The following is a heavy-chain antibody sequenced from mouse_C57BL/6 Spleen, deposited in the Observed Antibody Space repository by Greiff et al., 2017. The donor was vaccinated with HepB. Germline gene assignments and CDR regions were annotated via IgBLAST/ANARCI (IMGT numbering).Heavy chain of an antibody. CDR2: ISDGGSYT. V-gene: IGHV5-4*01. Sequence: EVQGVESGGGLVKPGGSLKLSCAASGFTFSSYAMSWVRQTPEKRLEWVATISDGGSYTYYPDNVKGRFTISRDNAKNNLYLQMSHLKSEDTAMYYCARGGLEGFAYWGQGTLVTVSA. J-gene: IGHJ3*01. D-gene: IGHD3-3*01. CDR1: GFTFSSYA. CDR3: ARGGLEGFAY.